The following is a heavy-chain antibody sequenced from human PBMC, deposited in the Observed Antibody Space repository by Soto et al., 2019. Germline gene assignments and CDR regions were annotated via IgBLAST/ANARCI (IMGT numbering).Heavy chain of an antibody. D-gene: IGHD2-15*01. Sequence: QVQLVQSGTEVKEPGSSVKVSCKASGGSFSTSSFVWVRQGPGQGLEWMGGIIPIFGRTNLAQKFQGRVTFSADESTRTTYMELRSLTSADTAIYYCARDVVRSMAGDSWGQGTLVTVSS. CDR1: GGSFSTSS. V-gene: IGHV1-69*01. CDR2: IIPIFGRT. J-gene: IGHJ4*02. CDR3: ARDVVRSMAGDS.